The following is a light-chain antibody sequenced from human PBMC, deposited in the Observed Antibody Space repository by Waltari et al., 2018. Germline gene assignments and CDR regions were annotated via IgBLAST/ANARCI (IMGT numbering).Light chain of an antibody. CDR1: QGISSW. CDR2: KAS. V-gene: IGKV1-5*03. CDR3: QQYNRYSWT. J-gene: IGKJ1*01. Sequence: DIQMTQSPSTLSASVGDRVTITCRASQGISSWLAWYQQKPGKAPKLLIYKASSLESGVPSRFSGSGSGTEFTLTISSLQPDDFATYYCQQYNRYSWTFGQGTKVEIK.